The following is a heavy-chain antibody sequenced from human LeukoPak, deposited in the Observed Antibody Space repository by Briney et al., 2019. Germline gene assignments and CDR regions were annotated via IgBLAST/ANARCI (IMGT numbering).Heavy chain of an antibody. CDR3: ARDRYYDSSGHPIYFDY. Sequence: PGRSLRLSCAASGFTFSSYAMHWVRQAPGKGLEWVAVISYDGSNKYYADSVKGRFTISRDNSKNTLYLQMNSLRAEDTAVYYCARDRYYDSSGHPIYFDYWGQGTLVTVSS. V-gene: IGHV3-30-3*01. CDR1: GFTFSSYA. CDR2: ISYDGSNK. D-gene: IGHD3-22*01. J-gene: IGHJ4*02.